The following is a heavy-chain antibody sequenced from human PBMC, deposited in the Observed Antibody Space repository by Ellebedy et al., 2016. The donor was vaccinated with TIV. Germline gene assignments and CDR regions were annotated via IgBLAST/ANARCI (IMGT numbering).Heavy chain of an antibody. CDR1: GYSLSSGYY. CDR3: ARDRRDNYYYMDV. CDR2: IFHSGST. V-gene: IGHV4-38-2*02. Sequence: SETLSLTCTVSGYSLSSGYYWGWIRQPPGKGLEWIGSIFHSGSTYYNPSLKSQVTISVDTSKNQFSLRLTSVTAADTAVYYCARDRRDNYYYMDVWGKGTTVTVSS. J-gene: IGHJ6*03.